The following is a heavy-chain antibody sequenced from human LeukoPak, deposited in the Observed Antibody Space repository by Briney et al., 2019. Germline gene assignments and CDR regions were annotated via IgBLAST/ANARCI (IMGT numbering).Heavy chain of an antibody. D-gene: IGHD2-2*01. CDR3: ARDYCSSTSCYVSEDAFDI. CDR2: ISAYNGDT. V-gene: IGHV1-18*01. Sequence: ASVKVSCKASGYTFTSYGISWVRQAPGQGLEWMGWISAYNGDTNYAQKLQGRVTMTTDTSTGTAYMELRSLRSDDTAVYYCARDYCSSTSCYVSEDAFDIWGQGTMVTVSS. CDR1: GYTFTSYG. J-gene: IGHJ3*02.